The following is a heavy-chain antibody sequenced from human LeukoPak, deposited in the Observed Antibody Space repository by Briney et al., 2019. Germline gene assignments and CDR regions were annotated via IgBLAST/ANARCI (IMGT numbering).Heavy chain of an antibody. V-gene: IGHV1-2*02. Sequence: ASVKVSCKASRYTFTGYYMHWVRQAPGQGLEWMGWINPNSGGTNYAQKFQGRVTMTRDTSISTAYMELSRLRSDDTAVYYCARERRYCSSTSCYKTLDYWGQGTLVTVSS. CDR2: INPNSGGT. J-gene: IGHJ4*02. CDR1: RYTFTGYY. D-gene: IGHD2-2*02. CDR3: ARERRYCSSTSCYKTLDY.